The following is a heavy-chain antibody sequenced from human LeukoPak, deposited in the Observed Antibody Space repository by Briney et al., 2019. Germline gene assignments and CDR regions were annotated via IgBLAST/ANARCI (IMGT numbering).Heavy chain of an antibody. D-gene: IGHD1-1*01. V-gene: IGHV4-59*13. CDR1: GGSISGYY. Sequence: PSETLSLTRTVSGGSISGYYWSWIRQPPGKGLEWIGYIYYSGSSNYNASLKSRVTMSVDTSKNHFSLKLSSVTAADTAVYYCASGFRGQLGYFDYWGQGTLVTVSS. CDR3: ASGFRGQLGYFDY. CDR2: IYYSGSS. J-gene: IGHJ4*02.